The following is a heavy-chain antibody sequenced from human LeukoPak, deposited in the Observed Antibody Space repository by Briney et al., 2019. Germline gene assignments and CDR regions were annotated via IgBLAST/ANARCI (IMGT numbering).Heavy chain of an antibody. V-gene: IGHV1-69*01. CDR1: GGTFSSYA. J-gene: IGHJ5*02. D-gene: IGHD6-19*01. Sequence: SVKVSCKASGGTFSSYAISWVRQAPGQGLEWMGGIIPIFGTANYAQKFQGRVTITADESTSTAYMELSSLRPEDTAVYYCARDKGGWPNNWFDPWGQGTLVTVSS. CDR2: IIPIFGTA. CDR3: ARDKGGWPNNWFDP.